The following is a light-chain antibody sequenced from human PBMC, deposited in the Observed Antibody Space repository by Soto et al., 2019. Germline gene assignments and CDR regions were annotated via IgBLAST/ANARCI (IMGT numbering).Light chain of an antibody. V-gene: IGLV2-8*01. CDR1: SSDIGAYIY. Sequence: QSALTQPPSASGSPGQSVTISCTGTSSDIGAYIYVSWYQQPPGKAPKLIISEVSRRPSGVPERFSGSKSGSTASLTVSGLQADDEAHYYCSSYAGSNNFVFGTGTKV. J-gene: IGLJ1*01. CDR2: EVS. CDR3: SSYAGSNNFV.